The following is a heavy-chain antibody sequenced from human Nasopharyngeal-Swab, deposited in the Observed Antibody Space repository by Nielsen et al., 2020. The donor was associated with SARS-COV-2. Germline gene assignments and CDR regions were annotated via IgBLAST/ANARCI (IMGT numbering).Heavy chain of an antibody. Sequence: SETLSLTCAVYGGSFSGYYWSWIRQPPGKGLEWIGEVNHSGSTHYNPSLKSRVTISVDTSNNQFSLKLSSVTAAGTALYYCARAGDLTAYYSYYMDVWGNGTTVTVSS. CDR2: VNHSGST. CDR1: GGSFSGYY. D-gene: IGHD2-21*02. CDR3: ARAGDLTAYYSYYMDV. J-gene: IGHJ6*03. V-gene: IGHV4-34*01.